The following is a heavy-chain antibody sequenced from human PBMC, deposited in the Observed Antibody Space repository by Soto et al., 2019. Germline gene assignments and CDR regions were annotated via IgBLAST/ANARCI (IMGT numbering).Heavy chain of an antibody. CDR2: IYYSGST. D-gene: IGHD4-4*01. Sequence: SETLSLTCTVSGGSISSGDYYWSWIRQPPGKGLEWIGYIYYSGSTYYNPSLKSRVTISVDTSKNQFSLKLSSVTAADTAVYYCARVLRDYSNYLFDYWGQGTLVTVSS. CDR3: ARVLRDYSNYLFDY. J-gene: IGHJ4*02. CDR1: GGSISSGDYY. V-gene: IGHV4-30-4*01.